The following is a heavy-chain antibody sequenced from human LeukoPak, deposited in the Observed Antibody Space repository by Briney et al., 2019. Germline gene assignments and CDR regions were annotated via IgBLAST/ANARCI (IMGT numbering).Heavy chain of an antibody. V-gene: IGHV3-30*04. CDR1: GFTFSNYV. J-gene: IGHJ4*02. D-gene: IGHD6-19*01. Sequence: GGSLRLSCAASGFTFSNYVMHWVRQAPGKGLECVAVISNDGSEKYYADSVKGRFTISRDNSRNTLYLQLSGLRAEDTAPYYCARDGGYSRGWTYGAGDYGGEGTLVTVSS. CDR2: ISNDGSEK. CDR3: ARDGGYSRGWTYGAGDY.